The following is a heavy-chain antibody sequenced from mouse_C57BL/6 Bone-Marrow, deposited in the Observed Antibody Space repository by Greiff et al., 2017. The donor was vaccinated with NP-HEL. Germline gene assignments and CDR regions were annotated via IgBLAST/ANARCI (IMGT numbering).Heavy chain of an antibody. J-gene: IGHJ3*01. D-gene: IGHD3-2*02. Sequence: VQLQQSGPELVKPGASVKISCKASGYTFTDYYMNWVKQSHGKSLEWIGDINPNNGGTSYNQKFKGKATLTVDKSSSTAYMELRSLTSEDSAVYYCARKGQLRQGFAYWGQGTLVTVSA. V-gene: IGHV1-26*01. CDR1: GYTFTDYY. CDR2: INPNNGGT. CDR3: ARKGQLRQGFAY.